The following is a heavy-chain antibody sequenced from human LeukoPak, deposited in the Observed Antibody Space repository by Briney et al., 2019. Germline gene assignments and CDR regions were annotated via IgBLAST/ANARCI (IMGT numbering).Heavy chain of an antibody. CDR1: GFTFDDYG. D-gene: IGHD2-15*01. CDR2: INWNGGST. Sequence: GGSLRLSCAASGFTFDDYGMSWVRHAPGKGLEWVSGINWNGGSTVYADSVKGRFTISRDNAKNSLYLQMNSLRAEDTALYYCARDLRDCSGGSCYTYNWFDPWGQGTLVTVSS. CDR3: ARDLRDCSGGSCYTYNWFDP. J-gene: IGHJ5*02. V-gene: IGHV3-20*04.